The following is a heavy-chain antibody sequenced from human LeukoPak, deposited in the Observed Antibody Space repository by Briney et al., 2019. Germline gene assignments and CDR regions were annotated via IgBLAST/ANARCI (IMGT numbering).Heavy chain of an antibody. D-gene: IGHD5/OR15-5a*01. CDR3: ARDGVSPMVELDY. V-gene: IGHV1-8*03. J-gene: IGHJ4*02. Sequence: ASVKVSCKASGYSFTGYYMYWVRQAPGQGLEWMGWMYPNDGNTGYAQRFQGRLTITRNTSISTAYMELSSLRSDDTAVYYCARDGVSPMVELDYWGQGTLVTVSS. CDR2: MYPNDGNT. CDR1: GYSFTGYY.